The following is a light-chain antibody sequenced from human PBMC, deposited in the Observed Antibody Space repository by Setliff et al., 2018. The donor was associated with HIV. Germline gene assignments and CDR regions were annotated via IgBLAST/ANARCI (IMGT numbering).Light chain of an antibody. J-gene: IGLJ1*01. V-gene: IGLV2-8*01. CDR2: EVN. Sequence: QSALTQPPSASGFPGQSVTISCTGTSSDIGSYNYVSWYQQHPGKAPKLMTYEVNKRPSGVPDRFSGSKSGTSASLAITGLQPEDEADYYCQSFDTSVSGSGVFGTGTKVTVL. CDR1: SSDIGSYNY. CDR3: QSFDTSVSGSGV.